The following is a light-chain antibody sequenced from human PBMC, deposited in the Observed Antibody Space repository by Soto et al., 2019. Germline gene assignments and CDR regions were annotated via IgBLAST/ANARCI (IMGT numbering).Light chain of an antibody. CDR2: DVS. CDR1: SRDVGGYNY. V-gene: IGLV2-14*03. Sequence: QSALTQDASVSGSPGQSITISCTGTSRDVGGYNYVSWYQQHPGKAPKLMIYDVSNRPSGVSNRFSGSKSGNTASLPISGLQAEDDADYYCSSYASSSAPHYVFGTGTKLTVL. J-gene: IGLJ1*01. CDR3: SSYASSSAPHYV.